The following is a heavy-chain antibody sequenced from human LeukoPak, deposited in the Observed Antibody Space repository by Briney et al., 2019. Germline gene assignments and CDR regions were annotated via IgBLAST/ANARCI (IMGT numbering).Heavy chain of an antibody. CDR1: GYTFTSYG. V-gene: IGHV1-18*01. D-gene: IGHD1-26*01. CDR2: ISAYNGNT. J-gene: IGHJ5*02. Sequence: GASVKVSCKASGYTFTSYGISWVRQAPGQGLEGMGWISAYNGNTNYAQKLQGRVTMTTDTSTSTAYMELRSLRSDDTAVYYCARLDGGSYYGRWFDPWGQGTLVTVSS. CDR3: ARLDGGSYYGRWFDP.